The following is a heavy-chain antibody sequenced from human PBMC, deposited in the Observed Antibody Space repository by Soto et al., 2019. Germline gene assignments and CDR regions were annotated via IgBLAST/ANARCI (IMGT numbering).Heavy chain of an antibody. D-gene: IGHD2-2*01. CDR3: SRFWRGPAAIYYYYGMDV. CDR1: GGSVSSGGYY. V-gene: IGHV4-31*03. J-gene: IGHJ6*02. Sequence: QVQLQESGPGLVEPTQTLSLTCTVSGGSVSSGGYYWSWIRQHPGKGLEWIGYIYYSGSTYYNPSLTSRVTISVDTSKNQFSLKLSSVTAADTAVYYSSRFWRGPAAIYYYYGMDVWGQGTTVTVSS. CDR2: IYYSGST.